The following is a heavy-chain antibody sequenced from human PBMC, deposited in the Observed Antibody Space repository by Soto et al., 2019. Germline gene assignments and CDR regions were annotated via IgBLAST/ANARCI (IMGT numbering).Heavy chain of an antibody. CDR3: ARVGRLRFFDY. D-gene: IGHD5-12*01. Sequence: HPGGSLRLSCAASGFTFSSYDMHWVRQATGKGLEWVSSIGTAGDTYYPGSVKGRFTISRENAKNSLYLQMNSLRAADTAVYYCARVGRLRFFDYWGQGTLVTVSS. J-gene: IGHJ4*02. V-gene: IGHV3-13*04. CDR2: IGTAGDT. CDR1: GFTFSSYD.